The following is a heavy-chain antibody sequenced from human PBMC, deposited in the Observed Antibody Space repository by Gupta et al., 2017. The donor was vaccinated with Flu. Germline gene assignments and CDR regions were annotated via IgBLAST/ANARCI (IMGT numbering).Heavy chain of an antibody. CDR1: GYTFTNYD. J-gene: IGHJ5*02. Sequence: QVQLVQSGAEVKEPGASVKVSCKTSGYTFTNYDINSVRQATGQGLEWMGWMNPQSGNTGYAQKFQGRVTMNRDTSINTAYMEMSSLESEDTAVYYCARVRPTRYCDSNSCYSEGGYSGFDPWGQGTRVTVSS. D-gene: IGHD2-2*02. V-gene: IGHV1-8*01. CDR2: MNPQSGNT. CDR3: ARVRPTRYCDSNSCYSEGGYSGFDP.